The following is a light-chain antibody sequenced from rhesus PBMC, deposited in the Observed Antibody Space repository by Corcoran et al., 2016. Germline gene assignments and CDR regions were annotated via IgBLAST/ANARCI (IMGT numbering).Light chain of an antibody. Sequence: DIVMTQTPLSLPVTPGEPASISCRSSQSLLDSEDGTTYLDWYLQKPGQSPQLLIYEVSNRASGVPDRFSGSGADTDFTLKISRVEAEYVGVYYCMQGIEFPFTFGPGTKLDIK. CDR3: MQGIEFPFT. CDR2: EVS. J-gene: IGKJ3*01. CDR1: QSLLDSEDGTTY. V-gene: IGKV2-104*02.